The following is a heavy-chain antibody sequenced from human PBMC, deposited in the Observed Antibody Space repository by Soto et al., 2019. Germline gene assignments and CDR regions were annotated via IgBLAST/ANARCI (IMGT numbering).Heavy chain of an antibody. Sequence: QVQLVESGGGVVQPGRSLRLSCAASGFTFSSYAMHWVRQAPGKGLEWVAVISYDGSNKYYADSVKGRFTISRDNSKNTLYLQMNSLRAEDTAVYYCARDLPGIAVAGPHDYWGQGTLVTVCS. J-gene: IGHJ4*02. V-gene: IGHV3-30-3*01. CDR2: ISYDGSNK. CDR3: ARDLPGIAVAGPHDY. D-gene: IGHD6-19*01. CDR1: GFTFSSYA.